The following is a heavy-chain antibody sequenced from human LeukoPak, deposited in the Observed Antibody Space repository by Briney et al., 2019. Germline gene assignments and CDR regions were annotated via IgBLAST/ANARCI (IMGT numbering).Heavy chain of an antibody. Sequence: PGGSLRLSCAASGFTFSSYAMSWVRQAPGKGLEWVSAISGSGGSTYYADSMKGRFTISRDNSKNTLYLQMNSLRAEDTAVYYCAKARYASSGYYYGYWGQGTLVTVSS. J-gene: IGHJ4*02. V-gene: IGHV3-23*01. CDR1: GFTFSSYA. CDR2: ISGSGGST. CDR3: AKARYASSGYYYGY. D-gene: IGHD3-22*01.